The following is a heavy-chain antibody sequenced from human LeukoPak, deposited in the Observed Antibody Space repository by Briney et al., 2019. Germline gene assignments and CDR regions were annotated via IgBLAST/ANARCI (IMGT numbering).Heavy chain of an antibody. D-gene: IGHD6-13*01. CDR2: INPYGGST. CDR3: ARDLDSSRNWFDP. J-gene: IGHJ5*02. V-gene: IGHV1-46*01. CDR1: GYTFTNYY. Sequence: ASVRVSCKASGYTFTNYYMHWVRQAPGLGLEWMGIINPYGGSTTYAQKFQGRITMTRDTSASTVYMELSSLRSEDTAVYYCARDLDSSRNWFDPWGQGTLVSVSS.